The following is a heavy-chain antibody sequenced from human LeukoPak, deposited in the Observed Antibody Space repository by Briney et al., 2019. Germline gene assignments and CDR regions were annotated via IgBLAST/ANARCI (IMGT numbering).Heavy chain of an antibody. CDR2: INHNGNVN. D-gene: IGHD2-15*01. Sequence: GGSLRLSCAASGFTFSSYWMNWARQAPGKGLEWVASINHNGNVNYYVDSVKGRFTVSRDNSKNTLYLQMNSLRAEDTAVYYCAKVMEVVAALDYFDYWGQGTLVTVSS. CDR1: GFTFSSYW. V-gene: IGHV3-7*03. CDR3: AKVMEVVAALDYFDY. J-gene: IGHJ4*02.